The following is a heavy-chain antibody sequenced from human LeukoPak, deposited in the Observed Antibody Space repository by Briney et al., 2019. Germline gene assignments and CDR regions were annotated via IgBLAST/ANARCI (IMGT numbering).Heavy chain of an antibody. V-gene: IGHV5-51*03. Sequence: GESLKISCKGSGYSFTSYWIGWVRQMPGKGLEWMGIIYPDDSDTKYSPSFQGQVTIPADKSISTAYLQWSSLKASDTAMYYCARLAFCTNAVCFSNYYYSMDVWGRGTTVTVSS. J-gene: IGHJ6*03. CDR3: ARLAFCTNAVCFSNYYYSMDV. CDR1: GYSFTSYW. D-gene: IGHD2-8*01. CDR2: IYPDDSDT.